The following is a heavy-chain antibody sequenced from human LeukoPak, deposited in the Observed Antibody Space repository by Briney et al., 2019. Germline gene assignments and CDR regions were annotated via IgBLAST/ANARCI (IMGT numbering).Heavy chain of an antibody. Sequence: GGSLRLSCAASGFTFSSYSMNWVRQAPGKGLEWVSSISSSSSYIYYADSVKGRFTISRDNAKNSLYLQMNSLRAEDTAVCYCARGPGSFSGSYSYWGQGTLVTVSS. J-gene: IGHJ4*02. CDR3: ARGPGSFSGSYSY. CDR1: GFTFSSYS. CDR2: ISSSSSYI. D-gene: IGHD1-26*01. V-gene: IGHV3-21*01.